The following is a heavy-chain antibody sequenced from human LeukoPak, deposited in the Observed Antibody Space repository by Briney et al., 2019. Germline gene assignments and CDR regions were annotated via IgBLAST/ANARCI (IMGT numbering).Heavy chain of an antibody. Sequence: PGESLKISCRVSGYAFASYWIGWVRQVPGKGLEWMGIIYPADSETKSSPSFQGQVTFSADKSINTAYLQWSSLKASDTAMYYCARFEVNNEDNRSFYYFDYWGQGTLVTVSS. V-gene: IGHV5-51*01. CDR3: ARFEVNNEDNRSFYYFDY. D-gene: IGHD3-3*01. CDR1: GYAFASYW. J-gene: IGHJ4*02. CDR2: IYPADSET.